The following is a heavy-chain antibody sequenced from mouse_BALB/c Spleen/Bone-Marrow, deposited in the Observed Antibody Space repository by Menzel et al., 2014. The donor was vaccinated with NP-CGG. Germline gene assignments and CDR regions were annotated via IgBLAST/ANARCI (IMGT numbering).Heavy chain of an antibody. Sequence: EVKVVESGGGLVKPGGSLKLSCAASGFTFSSYAMSWVRQTPEKRLEWLATISSGGSYTYYPDSVKGRFTISRDNAKNTLYLQMSSLRSEDTAMYYCARHYGSSYYFDYWGQGTTLTVSS. CDR1: GFTFSSYA. J-gene: IGHJ2*01. CDR2: ISSGGSYT. CDR3: ARHYGSSYYFDY. D-gene: IGHD1-1*01. V-gene: IGHV5-9-3*01.